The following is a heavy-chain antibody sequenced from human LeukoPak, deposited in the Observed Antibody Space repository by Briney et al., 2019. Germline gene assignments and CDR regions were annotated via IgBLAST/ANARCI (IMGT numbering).Heavy chain of an antibody. CDR3: ARGRGSGHKENWFDP. V-gene: IGHV1-8*01. J-gene: IGHJ5*02. CDR1: GYTFTTYD. D-gene: IGHD6-19*01. CDR2: MDPNSSNT. Sequence: ASVKVSCKASGYTFTTYDINWVRQATGQGLEWMGWMDPNSSNTGYTQKFQGRVTMTRNTSISTAYMELSSLRSEDTAVYYCARGRGSGHKENWFDPWGQGTLVTVSS.